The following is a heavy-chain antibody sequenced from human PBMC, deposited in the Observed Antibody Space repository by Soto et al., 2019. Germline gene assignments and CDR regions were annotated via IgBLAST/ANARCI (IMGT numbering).Heavy chain of an antibody. J-gene: IGHJ4*02. D-gene: IGHD5-18*01. CDR2: INPGNGST. CDR1: GYTFTNYY. Sequence: ASVKVSCKASGYTFTNYYMHWVRQAPGQRLEWMGWINPGNGSTTYSQKFQGRVTITRDTSASTAYMELSSLRSEDTAVYYCARDPGYSYGYNWGQGTLVTVSS. V-gene: IGHV1-3*01. CDR3: ARDPGYSYGYN.